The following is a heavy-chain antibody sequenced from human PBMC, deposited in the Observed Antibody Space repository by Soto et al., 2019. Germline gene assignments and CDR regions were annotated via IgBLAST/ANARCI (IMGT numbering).Heavy chain of an antibody. Sequence: QVQLVESGGGVVQPGRSLRLSCAASGFTFSDYGMHWVRQAPGKGLEWVAVIWYDGSNRYYADSVNGRFTISRDNSKNTVYLQMNSLRAEDTDVYYCAKDFNYYASGIYPHGMAVWGQGTTVMVSS. CDR1: GFTFSDYG. V-gene: IGHV3-33*06. CDR2: IWYDGSNR. CDR3: AKDFNYYASGIYPHGMAV. D-gene: IGHD3-10*01. J-gene: IGHJ6*02.